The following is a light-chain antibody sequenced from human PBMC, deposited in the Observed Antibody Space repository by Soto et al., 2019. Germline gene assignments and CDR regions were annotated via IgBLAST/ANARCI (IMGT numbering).Light chain of an antibody. J-gene: IGKJ1*01. CDR2: GAS. Sequence: EVVLCQSPGTLSVSPDEIAPPSFRASQSVSRSYIAWYQQKPGQAPRLLIYGASRRATGIPDRFSGGGSETDFTLTISSLQPEDFATYYCQQSYSTPWTFGQGTKVDNK. CDR1: QSVSRSY. CDR3: QQSYSTPWT. V-gene: IGKV3-20*01.